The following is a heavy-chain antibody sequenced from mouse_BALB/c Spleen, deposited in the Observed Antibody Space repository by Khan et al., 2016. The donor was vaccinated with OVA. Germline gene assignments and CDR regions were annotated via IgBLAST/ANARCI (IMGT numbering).Heavy chain of an antibody. CDR2: INTYTGEP. V-gene: IGHV9-1*02. CDR1: GYTFTNYR. J-gene: IGHJ1*01. CDR3: ARESRYWYFDV. D-gene: IGHD1-1*01. Sequence: QIQLVQSGPELKKPGETVKISCKASGYTFTNYRMNWMKQAPGKGLKWMGWINTYTGEPTYGDDFKGRFAFSLETSASTAYLQINNLKNEDMATXHCARESRYWYFDVWGAETAVTVSS.